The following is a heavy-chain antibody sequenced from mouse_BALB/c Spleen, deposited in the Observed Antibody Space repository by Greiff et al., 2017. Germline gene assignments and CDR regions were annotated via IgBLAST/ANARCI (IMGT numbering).Heavy chain of an antibody. J-gene: IGHJ3*01. Sequence: VHVKQSGAELVKPGASVKLSCTASGFNIKDTYMHWVKQRPEQGLEWIGRIDPANGNTKYDPKFQGKATITADTSSNTAYLQLSSLTSEDTAVYYCARWGYGALAYWGQGTLVTVSA. CDR1: GFNIKDTY. D-gene: IGHD1-1*02. CDR3: ARWGYGALAY. V-gene: IGHV14-3*02. CDR2: IDPANGNT.